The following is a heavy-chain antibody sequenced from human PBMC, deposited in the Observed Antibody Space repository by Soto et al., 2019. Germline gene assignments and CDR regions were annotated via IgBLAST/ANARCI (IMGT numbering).Heavy chain of an antibody. D-gene: IGHD2-2*01. V-gene: IGHV3-21*01. CDR1: GFTFSSYS. CDR2: ISSSSSYI. J-gene: IGHJ6*03. Sequence: GGSLRLSCAASGFTFSSYSMNWVRQAPGKGLEWVSSISSSSSYIYYADSVKGRFTISRDNAKNSLYLQMNSLRAEDTAVYYCARIGGYPRGYSCSSTSCRKYYYYYMDVWGKGTTVTVSS. CDR3: ARIGGYPRGYSCSSTSCRKYYYYYMDV.